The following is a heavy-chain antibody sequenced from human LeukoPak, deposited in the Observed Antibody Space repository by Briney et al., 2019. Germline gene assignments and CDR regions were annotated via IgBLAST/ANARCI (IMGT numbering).Heavy chain of an antibody. CDR2: IYYSGST. CDR3: ARDAYQLLRGFDP. D-gene: IGHD2-2*01. V-gene: IGHV4-59*01. J-gene: IGHJ5*02. CDR1: GGSISSYY. Sequence: SETLSLTCTVSGGSISSYYWSWIRQPPGKGLEWIGYIYYSGSTNYNPSLKSRVTISVDTSKNQFSLKLSSVTAADTAVYYCARDAYQLLRGFDPWGQGTLVTVSS.